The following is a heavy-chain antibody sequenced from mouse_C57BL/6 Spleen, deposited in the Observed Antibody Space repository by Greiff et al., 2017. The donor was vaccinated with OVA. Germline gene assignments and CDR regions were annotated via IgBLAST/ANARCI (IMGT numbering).Heavy chain of an antibody. CDR1: GYTFTSYG. J-gene: IGHJ4*01. V-gene: IGHV1-81*01. CDR2: IYPRSGNT. D-gene: IGHD1-1*01. Sequence: QVQLLQSGAELARPGASVKLSCKASGYTFTSYGISWVKQRTGQGLEWIGEIYPRSGNTYYNEKFKGKATLTADKSSSTAYMELRSLTSEDSAVYFCARLQFMTTVVATDDYAMDYWGQGTSVTVAS. CDR3: ARLQFMTTVVATDDYAMDY.